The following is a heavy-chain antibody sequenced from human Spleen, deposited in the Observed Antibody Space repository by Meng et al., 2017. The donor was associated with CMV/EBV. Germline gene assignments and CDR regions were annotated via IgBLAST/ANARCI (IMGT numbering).Heavy chain of an antibody. V-gene: IGHV1-18*01. D-gene: IGHD5-24*01. CDR1: SYTFTTYG. Sequence: ASVKVSCKTSSYTFTTYGISWVRQAPGQGLEWLGWISADNGDTNYPQKLQGRVTMTRDTSTSTAYMELRSLRSDDTAVYYCARDGRPRDGGYNLIGFDYWGQGTLVTVSS. J-gene: IGHJ4*02. CDR2: ISADNGDT. CDR3: ARDGRPRDGGYNLIGFDY.